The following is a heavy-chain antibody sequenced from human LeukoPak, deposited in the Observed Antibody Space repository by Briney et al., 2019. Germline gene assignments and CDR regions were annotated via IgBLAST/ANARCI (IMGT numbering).Heavy chain of an antibody. D-gene: IGHD3-22*01. CDR1: GFTFSSYG. Sequence: GGSLRLSCAASGFTFSSYGMSWVRQAPGKGLEWVSAISGSGGSTYYADSVKGRFTISRDNSKNTLYLQMNSLRAEDTAVYYCANVDSSGYYLGVDWGQGTLVTVSS. CDR2: ISGSGGST. CDR3: ANVDSSGYYLGVD. J-gene: IGHJ4*02. V-gene: IGHV3-23*01.